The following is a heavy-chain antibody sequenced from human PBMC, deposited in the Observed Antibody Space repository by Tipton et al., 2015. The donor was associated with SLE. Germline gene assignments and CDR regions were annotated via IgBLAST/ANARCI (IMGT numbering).Heavy chain of an antibody. CDR3: ARTNLQESLVDWYFDL. CDR2: MYYSGSA. CDR1: GGSISSGSYY. J-gene: IGHJ2*01. Sequence: TLSLTCIVSGGSISSGSYYGGWIRQPPGKGLEWIGYMYYSGSAHYNPSLRNRVTMSLDTSKNQFSLKLSSVTAADTAVYYCARTNLQESLVDWYFDLWGRGTLVTVSS. D-gene: IGHD5-24*01. V-gene: IGHV4-61*01.